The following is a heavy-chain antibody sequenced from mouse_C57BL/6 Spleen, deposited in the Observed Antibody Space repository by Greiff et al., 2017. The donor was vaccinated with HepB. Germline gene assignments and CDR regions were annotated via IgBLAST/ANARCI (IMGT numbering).Heavy chain of an antibody. J-gene: IGHJ3*01. CDR3: ESGGRYSDCGTGWFDC. CDR2: IDPSDSDT. D-gene: IGHD2-12*01. Sequence: VKLQQPGAELVRPGSSVKLSCKASGYTFTSYWMHWVKQRPIQGLEWIGNIDPSDSDTHYNQKFKDKATLTVDKSSSTAYMQLSSLTSEDSAVYAGESGGRYSDCGTGWFDCWGQGTLVTVSA. CDR1: GYTFTSYW. V-gene: IGHV1-52*01.